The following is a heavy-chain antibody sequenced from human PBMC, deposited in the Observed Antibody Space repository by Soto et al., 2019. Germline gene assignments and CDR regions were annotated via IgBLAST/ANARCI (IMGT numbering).Heavy chain of an antibody. CDR2: IGGSGGST. D-gene: IGHD1-1*01. V-gene: IGHV3-23*01. CDR3: AKVQNWNDVYLGAFDI. Sequence: GGSLRLSCAASGFTFSSYAMSWVRQAPGKGLEWVSVIGGSGGSTYTADFVRGRFTISRDNSKNTLYLQMNSLRAEDTAVYYCAKVQNWNDVYLGAFDIWGQGTMVTVSS. J-gene: IGHJ3*02. CDR1: GFTFSSYA.